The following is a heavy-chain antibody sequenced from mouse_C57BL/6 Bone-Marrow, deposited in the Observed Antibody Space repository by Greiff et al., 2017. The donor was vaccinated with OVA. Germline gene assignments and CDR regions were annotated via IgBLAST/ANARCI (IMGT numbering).Heavy chain of an antibody. V-gene: IGHV1-76*01. D-gene: IGHD2-4*01. CDR3: ARAEGLRRREFDY. J-gene: IGHJ2*01. Sequence: QVHVKQSGAELVRPGASVKLSCKASGYTFTDYYINWVKQRPGQGLEWIARIYPGSGNTYYNEKFKGKATLTAEKSSSTAYMQLSSLTSEDSAVYFCARAEGLRRREFDYWGQGTTLTVSS. CDR1: GYTFTDYY. CDR2: IYPGSGNT.